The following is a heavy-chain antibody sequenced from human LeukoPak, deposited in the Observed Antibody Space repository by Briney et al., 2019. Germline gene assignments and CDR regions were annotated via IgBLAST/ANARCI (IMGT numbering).Heavy chain of an antibody. Sequence: GGSLRLPCAASGFTFSSYAMSWVRQAPGKGLEWVSTISGSAGSTNYADSVKGRFTISRDNSKNTLYLQMNSLRGEDTAVYYCAKQFCSGGRCHFDYWGQGTLVTVSS. CDR2: ISGSAGST. CDR3: AKQFCSGGRCHFDY. J-gene: IGHJ4*02. V-gene: IGHV3-23*01. D-gene: IGHD2-15*01. CDR1: GFTFSSYA.